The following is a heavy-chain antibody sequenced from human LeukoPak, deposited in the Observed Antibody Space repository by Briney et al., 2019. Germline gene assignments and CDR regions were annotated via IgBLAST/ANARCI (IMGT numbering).Heavy chain of an antibody. V-gene: IGHV1-2*02. J-gene: IGHJ3*02. CDR3: ARVTHNYYDSSGYYAFDI. Sequence: ASVKVSCKASGYTFTGYYMHWVRQAPGQGLEWMGWINPNSGGTNYAQKFQGRVTMTRDTSISTAYMELSRLRSDDTAVYYCARVTHNYYDSSGYYAFDIWGQGTMVTVSS. CDR2: INPNSGGT. D-gene: IGHD3-22*01. CDR1: GYTFTGYY.